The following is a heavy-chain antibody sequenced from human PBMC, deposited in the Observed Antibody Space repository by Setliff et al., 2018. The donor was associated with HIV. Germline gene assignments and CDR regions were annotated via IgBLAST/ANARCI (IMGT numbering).Heavy chain of an antibody. CDR2: ISTNDGNT. Sequence: ASVKVSCKASDYTFSTYAITWVRQAPGQGLEWMGWISTNDGNTDYAQKFQGRVTMTTDTSTRTTYMELRSLTTDDTAVDYCSSRVGVVSGTPEWVFDLWGRGTLVTVSS. D-gene: IGHD2-15*01. CDR3: SSRVGVVSGTPEWVFDL. V-gene: IGHV1-18*01. J-gene: IGHJ2*01. CDR1: DYTFSTYA.